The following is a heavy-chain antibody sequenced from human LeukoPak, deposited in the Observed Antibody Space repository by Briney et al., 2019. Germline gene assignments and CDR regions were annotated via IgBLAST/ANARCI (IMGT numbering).Heavy chain of an antibody. Sequence: PSETLSLTCTVSGGSISSSSYYWGWIRQPPGKGLEWIGSIYYSGSTYYNPSLKSRVTISLDTSKNPFSLKLSSGTAADTAVYYCATTVMDTAMVNRHGLFDYWGQGTLVTVSS. CDR2: IYYSGST. CDR1: GGSISSSSYY. CDR3: ATTVMDTAMVNRHGLFDY. J-gene: IGHJ4*02. D-gene: IGHD5-18*01. V-gene: IGHV4-39*01.